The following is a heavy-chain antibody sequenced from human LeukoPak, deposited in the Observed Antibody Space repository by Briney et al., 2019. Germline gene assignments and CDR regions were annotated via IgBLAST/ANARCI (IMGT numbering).Heavy chain of an antibody. V-gene: IGHV4-59*01. J-gene: IGHJ4*02. D-gene: IGHD4-17*01. CDR3: ARGFPTVTHFDY. Sequence: SETLSLTCTVSGGSISSYYWSWIRQLPGKGLEWIGYIYYSGSTNYNPSLKSRVTISVDTSKNQFSLKLSSVTAADTAVYYCARGFPTVTHFDYWGQGTLVTVSS. CDR2: IYYSGST. CDR1: GGSISSYY.